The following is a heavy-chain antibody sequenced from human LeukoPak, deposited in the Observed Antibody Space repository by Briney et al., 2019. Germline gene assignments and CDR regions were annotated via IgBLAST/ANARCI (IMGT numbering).Heavy chain of an antibody. Sequence: GRSLRLSCAASGFTFSSYGMHWVRQAPGKGLEWVAVMWYDGSNKYYADSVKGRFTIYRDNSKNTLYLQMDSLRAEDTAVYYCARAGIAVAGTLYFDYWGQGTLVTVSS. V-gene: IGHV3-33*01. CDR3: ARAGIAVAGTLYFDY. D-gene: IGHD6-19*01. CDR1: GFTFSSYG. J-gene: IGHJ4*02. CDR2: MWYDGSNK.